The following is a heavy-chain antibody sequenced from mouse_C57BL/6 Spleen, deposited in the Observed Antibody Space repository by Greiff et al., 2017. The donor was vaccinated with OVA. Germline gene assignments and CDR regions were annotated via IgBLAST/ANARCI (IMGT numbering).Heavy chain of an antibody. D-gene: IGHD4-1*01. J-gene: IGHJ1*03. V-gene: IGHV1-82*01. CDR3: ARERNWDVGWYFDV. CDR2: IYPGDGDT. CDR1: GYAFSSSW. Sequence: QVQLQQSGPELVKPGASVKISCKASGYAFSSSWMNWVKQRPGKGLEWIGRIYPGDGDTNYNGKFKGKATLTADKSSSTAYMQLSSLTSEDSAVYFCARERNWDVGWYFDVWGTGTTVTVSS.